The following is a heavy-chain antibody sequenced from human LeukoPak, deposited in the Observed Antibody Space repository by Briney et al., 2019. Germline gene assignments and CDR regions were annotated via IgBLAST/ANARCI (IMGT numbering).Heavy chain of an antibody. V-gene: IGHV3-30*18. CDR3: AKDYYGSGSYPYYFDY. CDR2: ISYDGSNK. CDR1: GFTFSSYG. J-gene: IGHJ4*02. Sequence: GRSLRLSCAASGFTFSSYGMHWVRQAPGKGLEWVAVISYDGSNKYYADSVKGRFTISRDKSKNTLYLQMNSLRAEDTAVYYCAKDYYGSGSYPYYFDYWGQGTLVTVSS. D-gene: IGHD3-10*01.